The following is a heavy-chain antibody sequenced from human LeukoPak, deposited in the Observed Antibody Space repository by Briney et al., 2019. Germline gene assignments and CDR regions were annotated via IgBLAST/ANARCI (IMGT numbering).Heavy chain of an antibody. D-gene: IGHD5-24*01. V-gene: IGHV4-61*01. CDR1: GGSVSSGSYY. J-gene: IGHJ4*02. CDR3: ARAAGYLSAMDGYGQWVDY. Sequence: SETLSLTCTVSGGSVSSGSYYWSWIRQPPGKGLEWIGYIYYSGSTNYNPSLKSRATISVDTSKNQFSLKLSSVTAADTAVYYCARAAGYLSAMDGYGQWVDYWGQGTLVTVSS. CDR2: IYYSGST.